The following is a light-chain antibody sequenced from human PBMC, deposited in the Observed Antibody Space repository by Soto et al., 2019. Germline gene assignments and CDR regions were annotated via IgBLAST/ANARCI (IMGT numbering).Light chain of an antibody. Sequence: DIQITQSPSSLSASVGDRVTITCRASQSISSYLNWYRQKPGKAPKLLIYAAYSLQSGVQSRFSGSGAGTDFTLTISSLQPEDFATYYCQQSYSTPLTFGGGTQVDIK. CDR2: AAY. J-gene: IGKJ4*01. V-gene: IGKV1-39*01. CDR3: QQSYSTPLT. CDR1: QSISSY.